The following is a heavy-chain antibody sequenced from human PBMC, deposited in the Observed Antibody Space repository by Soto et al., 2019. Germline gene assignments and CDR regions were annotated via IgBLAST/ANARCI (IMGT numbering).Heavy chain of an antibody. Sequence: SETLSLTCAVYGGSFSGYYWSWIRQPPGKGLEWIGEINHSGSTNYNPSLKSRVTISVDTSKNQFSLKLSSVTAADTAVYYCASGELYYYGSGSSLTRYYYYGMDVWGQGTTVT. CDR2: INHSGST. CDR3: ASGELYYYGSGSSLTRYYYYGMDV. J-gene: IGHJ6*02. CDR1: GGSFSGYY. D-gene: IGHD3-10*01. V-gene: IGHV4-34*01.